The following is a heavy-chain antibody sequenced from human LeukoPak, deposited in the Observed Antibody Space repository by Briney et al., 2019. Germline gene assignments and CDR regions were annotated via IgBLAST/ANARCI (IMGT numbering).Heavy chain of an antibody. CDR1: GFTFSSYG. J-gene: IGHJ4*02. D-gene: IGHD1-1*01. Sequence: SGGSLRLSCAASGFTFSSYGMHWVRQAPGKGLEWVAVIWYDGSNKYYADSVKGRFTISRDNSKNTLYLQVNSLRAEDTAVYYCAKGRCGIEYWGQGTLVTVSS. CDR2: IWYDGSNK. V-gene: IGHV3-33*06. CDR3: AKGRCGIEY.